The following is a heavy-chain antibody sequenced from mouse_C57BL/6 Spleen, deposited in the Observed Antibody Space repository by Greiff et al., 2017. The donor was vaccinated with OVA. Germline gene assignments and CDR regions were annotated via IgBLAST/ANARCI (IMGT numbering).Heavy chain of an antibody. J-gene: IGHJ1*03. V-gene: IGHV1-81*01. D-gene: IGHD1-1*01. Sequence: QVQLQQSGAELARPGASVKLSCKASGYTFTSYGISWVKQRTGQGLEWIGEFYPRSGNTYYNEKFKGKATLTADKSSSTAYMELRSLTSEDSAVYFCARRGYYGSSYWYFDVWGTGTTVTVSS. CDR3: ARRGYYGSSYWYFDV. CDR1: GYTFTSYG. CDR2: FYPRSGNT.